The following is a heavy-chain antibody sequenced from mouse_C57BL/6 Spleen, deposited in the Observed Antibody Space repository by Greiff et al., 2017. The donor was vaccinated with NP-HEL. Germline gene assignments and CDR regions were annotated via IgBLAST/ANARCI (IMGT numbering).Heavy chain of an antibody. J-gene: IGHJ3*01. Sequence: EVQRVESGGGLVKPGGSLKLSCAASGFTFSSYAMSWVRQTPEKRLEWVATISDGGSYTYYPDNVKGRFTISRDNAKNNLYLQMSHLKSEDTAMYYCARDYYGSSGWFAYWGQGTLVTVSA. CDR3: ARDYYGSSGWFAY. CDR2: ISDGGSYT. V-gene: IGHV5-4*01. D-gene: IGHD1-1*01. CDR1: GFTFSSYA.